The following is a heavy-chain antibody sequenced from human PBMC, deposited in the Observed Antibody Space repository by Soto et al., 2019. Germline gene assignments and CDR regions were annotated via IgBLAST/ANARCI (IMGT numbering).Heavy chain of an antibody. CDR1: GFTFSSCA. CDR3: AKKGSLRPSNHFYELDF. CDR2: ISGSGATT. J-gene: IGHJ6*02. V-gene: IGHV3-23*01. Sequence: EVQLLESGGGLVQRGGSLRLSCAASGFTFSSCAMGWVRQAPGKGLEWVSSISGSGATTYYADSVKGRFTISRDNSRDTLNLEINNVGGDDTAVYYCAKKGSLRPSNHFYELDFWGQGTTVTVSS. D-gene: IGHD5-12*01.